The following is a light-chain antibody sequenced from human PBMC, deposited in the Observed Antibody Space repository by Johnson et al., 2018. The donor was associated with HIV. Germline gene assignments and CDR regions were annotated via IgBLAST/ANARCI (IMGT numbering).Light chain of an antibody. CDR1: SSNIGNNY. CDR2: ENT. J-gene: IGLJ1*01. V-gene: IGLV1-51*02. CDR3: GTWDSSLSAGPYV. Sequence: QSILTQPPSVSAAPGQKVAISCSGSSSNIGNNYVSWYQQVPGTAPKLLIYENTKRPSGIPDRFSGSKSGTSATLGITGLQTGDEADYYCGTWDSSLSAGPYVFGTGTKVTVL.